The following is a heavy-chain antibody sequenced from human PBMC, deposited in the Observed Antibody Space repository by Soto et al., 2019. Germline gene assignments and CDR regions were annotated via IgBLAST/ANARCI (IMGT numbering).Heavy chain of an antibody. CDR2: IYGNGGGT. V-gene: IGHV3-23*01. CDR1: GISFSGYT. Sequence: EVHLLESGGRLVQAGGSLRLSCVPSGISFSGYTMSWVRQAPGRGLEWVASIYGNGGGTFYADSVKGRFTISRDNSRRIFFLDMTALRGEDTDVYYCAKDRVTEGRWTFDYWAQGPLVPVSS. D-gene: IGHD1-20*01. CDR3: AKDRVTEGRWTFDY. J-gene: IGHJ4*02.